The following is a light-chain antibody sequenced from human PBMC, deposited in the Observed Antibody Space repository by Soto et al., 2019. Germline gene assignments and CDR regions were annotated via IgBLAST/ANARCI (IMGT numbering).Light chain of an antibody. CDR3: MQSLQSQLT. CDR1: QSLLYSNGYNY. V-gene: IGKV2-28*01. CDR2: LGS. J-gene: IGKJ4*01. Sequence: DIVMTQSPLSLPVTPGEPASISCRSSQSLLYSNGYNYLDWYLQKPGQSPQLLIYLGSNRASGVPDRFSGSGSGTDFTLKISRVEAEDVGIYYCMQSLQSQLTFGGGINVEI.